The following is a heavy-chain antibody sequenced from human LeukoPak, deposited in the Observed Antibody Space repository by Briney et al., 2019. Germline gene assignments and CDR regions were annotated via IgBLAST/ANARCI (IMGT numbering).Heavy chain of an antibody. Sequence: SQTLSLTCAISGDSVASNSAAWNWIRQSPSRGLEWLGRTYYRSKWHNDYAVSVKSRININPDTSKNQFSLQLNSVTPEDTAMYYCARDIYRKIDYWGQGTLVTVSS. CDR1: GDSVASNSAA. CDR3: ARDIYRKIDY. J-gene: IGHJ4*02. V-gene: IGHV6-1*01. D-gene: IGHD5-18*01. CDR2: TYYRSKWHN.